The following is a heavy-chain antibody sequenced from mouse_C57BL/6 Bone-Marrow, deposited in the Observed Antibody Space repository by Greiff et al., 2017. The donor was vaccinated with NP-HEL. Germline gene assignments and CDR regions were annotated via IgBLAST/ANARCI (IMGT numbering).Heavy chain of an antibody. D-gene: IGHD2-12*01. Sequence: VQLQQSGPGLVAPSQSLSITCTVSGFSLTSYGVSWVRQPPGKGLEWLGVIWGDGSTNYHSAPISRQSISKDNSKSQVFLKLNSLQTDDTATYYCATPTAYYRGAWFAYWGQGTLVTVSA. V-gene: IGHV2-3*01. J-gene: IGHJ3*01. CDR1: GFSLTSYG. CDR2: IWGDGST. CDR3: ATPTAYYRGAWFAY.